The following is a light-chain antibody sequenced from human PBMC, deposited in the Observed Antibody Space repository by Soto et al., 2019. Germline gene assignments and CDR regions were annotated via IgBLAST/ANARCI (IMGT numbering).Light chain of an antibody. CDR2: GAS. CDR3: QQYDNWPLT. CDR1: QSVSSN. J-gene: IGKJ4*01. Sequence: DIVMTQSPATLPVSPGERATLSCRASQSVSSNLACYQQKPGQAPRFLIYGASTRATGIPARFSGSGSGTEFTLTISSLQSEDFAVYYCQQYDNWPLTFGGGTKVDIK. V-gene: IGKV3-15*01.